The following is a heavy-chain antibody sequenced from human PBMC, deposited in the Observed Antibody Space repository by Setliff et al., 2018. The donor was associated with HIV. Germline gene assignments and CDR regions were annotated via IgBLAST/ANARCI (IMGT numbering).Heavy chain of an antibody. D-gene: IGHD4-17*01. V-gene: IGHV4-34*01. CDR2: INHGGTA. CDR1: GGSFSGYY. CDR3: VRPRGDYGDDGMYFDY. J-gene: IGHJ4*02. Sequence: LSLTCAVYGGSFSGYYWSWIRQPPGRGLEWIGEINHGGTANYNPSLKSRVTMSVDTSKNHLSLKVTSTTAADTAVYYCVRPRGDYGDDGMYFDYWGQGTLVTVSS.